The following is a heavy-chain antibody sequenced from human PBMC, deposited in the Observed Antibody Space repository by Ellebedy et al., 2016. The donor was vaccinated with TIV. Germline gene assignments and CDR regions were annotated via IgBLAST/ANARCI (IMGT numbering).Heavy chain of an antibody. CDR1: GFSLSNYG. CDR2: KRFDGRNE. V-gene: IGHV3-30*02. CDR3: TRETNPSPGTVAGTGFDC. D-gene: IGHD6-19*01. J-gene: IGHJ4*02. Sequence: GESLKISCVTSGFSLSNYGMHWVRQAPGKGLEWVAFKRFDGRNEYNGDSVKGRFFISRDVSKKTLFLQMNRLRAEDTAMYYCTRETNPSPGTVAGTGFDCWGQGALVIVSS.